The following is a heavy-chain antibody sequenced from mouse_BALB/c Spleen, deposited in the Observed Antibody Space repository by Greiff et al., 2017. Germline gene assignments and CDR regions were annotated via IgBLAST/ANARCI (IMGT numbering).Heavy chain of an antibody. CDR2: IWGDGST. CDR3: ARGKYGNPAWFAY. CDR1: GFSLTGYG. Sequence: QVQLKESGPGLVAPSQSLSITCTVSGFSLTGYGVNWVRQPPGKGLEWLGMIWGDGSTDYNSALKSRLSISKDNSKSQVFLKMNSLQTDDTARYYCARGKYGNPAWFAYWGQGTLVTVSA. J-gene: IGHJ3*01. D-gene: IGHD2-10*02. V-gene: IGHV2-6-7*01.